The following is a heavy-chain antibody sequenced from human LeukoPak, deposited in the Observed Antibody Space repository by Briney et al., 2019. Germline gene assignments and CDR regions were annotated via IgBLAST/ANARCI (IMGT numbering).Heavy chain of an antibody. CDR2: ISWNSGSR. CDR3: AKGQNYYDSSGLYYMDV. D-gene: IGHD3-22*01. Sequence: GGSLRLSCAASGFTFGNYAMHWVRQAPGKGLEWVSGISWNSGSRGYADSVKGRFTISRDNAKNSLYLQMNSLRADVKPLYYCAKGQNYYDSSGLYYMDVWGKGTTVTVSS. J-gene: IGHJ6*03. CDR1: GFTFGNYA. V-gene: IGHV3-9*01.